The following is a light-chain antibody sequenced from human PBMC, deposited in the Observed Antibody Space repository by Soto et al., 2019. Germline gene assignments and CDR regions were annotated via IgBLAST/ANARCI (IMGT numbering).Light chain of an antibody. J-gene: IGKJ3*01. CDR3: QQRSHCPFT. CDR1: QTVSTY. CDR2: HAS. Sequence: DTVLTQSPATLSLSPGARATLSCRASQTVSTYLAWYQQKPGRAPRLLIYHASTRATGVPARFSGSGSATDFTLNISSLEPEDFALYYCQQRSHCPFTFGPGTTVDL. V-gene: IGKV3-11*01.